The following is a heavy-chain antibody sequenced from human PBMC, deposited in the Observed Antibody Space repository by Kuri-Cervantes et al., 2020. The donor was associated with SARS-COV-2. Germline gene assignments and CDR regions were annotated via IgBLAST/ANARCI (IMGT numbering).Heavy chain of an antibody. CDR3: ARPSITIFGVVVDV. CDR1: GGSISASTYY. Sequence: GSLRLSCTVSGGSISASTYYWGWIGQPPGKGLEWIGGISYSGSTYYNPSLKSRVTISVDTSKNQFSLKLSSVTAADTAVYYCARPSITIFGVVVDVWGQGTTVTVSS. J-gene: IGHJ6*02. V-gene: IGHV4-39*01. CDR2: ISYSGST. D-gene: IGHD3-3*01.